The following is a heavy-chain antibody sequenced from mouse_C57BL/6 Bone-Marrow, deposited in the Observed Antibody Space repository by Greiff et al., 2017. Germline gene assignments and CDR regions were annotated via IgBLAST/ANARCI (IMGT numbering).Heavy chain of an antibody. CDR3: ARELPYYYGSSYGY. CDR2: LDPSDSYT. J-gene: IGHJ2*01. CDR1: GYTFTSYW. V-gene: IGHV1-50*01. Sequence: VQLQQPGAELVKPGASVKLSCKASGYTFTSYWMQWVKQRPGQGLEWIGELDPSDSYTNYNQKFKGKATLTVDTSSSTAYMQLSSLTSEDSAVYYCARELPYYYGSSYGYWGQGTTLTVAS. D-gene: IGHD1-1*01.